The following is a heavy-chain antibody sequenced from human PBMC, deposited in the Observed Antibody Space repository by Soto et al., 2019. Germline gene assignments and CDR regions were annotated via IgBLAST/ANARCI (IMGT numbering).Heavy chain of an antibody. CDR1: GYSFTDYH. V-gene: IGHV1-2*04. CDR2: INPKSGGT. D-gene: IGHD2-8*01. Sequence: ASVKVSCKASGYSFTDYHIHWVRQAPGQGLEWLGRINPKSGGTSTAQKFQGWVTMTTDTSISTASMELTRLTSDDTALYYCASGDSTDCSIGVCSLLYNPDTDVRR. CDR3: ASGDSTDCSIGVCSLLYNPDTDV. J-gene: IGHJ6*02.